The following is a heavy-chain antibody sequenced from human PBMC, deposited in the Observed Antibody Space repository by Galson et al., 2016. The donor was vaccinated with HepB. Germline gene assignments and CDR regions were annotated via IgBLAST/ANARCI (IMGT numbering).Heavy chain of an antibody. CDR3: ASGVAMTTYFDY. CDR2: IFHSGNT. Sequence: ETLSLTCAVSGDSIRSLKWWSWVRQTPNMGLEWTGEIFHSGNTDYNPSLESRVTISVDKSKNQFSLHLSSVTAADTAIYYCASGVAMTTYFDYWGHGILVTVSS. CDR1: GDSIRSLKW. V-gene: IGHV4-4*02. J-gene: IGHJ4*01. D-gene: IGHD3-3*01.